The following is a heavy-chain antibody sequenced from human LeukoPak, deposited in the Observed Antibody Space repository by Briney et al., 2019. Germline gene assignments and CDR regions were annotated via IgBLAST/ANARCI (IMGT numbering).Heavy chain of an antibody. D-gene: IGHD5-24*01. CDR2: IYYTGNT. J-gene: IGHJ6*03. Sequence: SETLSLTCTVSGGSISSYHWSWIRRPPGKGLEWIGFIYYTGNTEYSPSLKSRVTLSLDTSKNHFSLKLRSVTAADTAVYFCARDNYLNPRVMDVWGKGTTVTVSS. CDR1: GGSISSYH. CDR3: ARDNYLNPRVMDV. V-gene: IGHV4-59*01.